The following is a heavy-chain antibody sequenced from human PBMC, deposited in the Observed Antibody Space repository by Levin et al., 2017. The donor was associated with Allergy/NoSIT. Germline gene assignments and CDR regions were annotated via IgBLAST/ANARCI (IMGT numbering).Heavy chain of an antibody. Sequence: PGGSLRLSCAASGFTFSNYWMNWVRQTPGKGLEWVANIKQGGSEEYYVDSVKGRFTISRDNAKNSLYLQMNTLRVEDTAVYYCARAFSVDYWGQGTLVTVSS. CDR1: GFTFSNYW. D-gene: IGHD3-16*01. CDR3: ARAFSVDY. V-gene: IGHV3-7*01. J-gene: IGHJ4*02. CDR2: IKQGGSEE.